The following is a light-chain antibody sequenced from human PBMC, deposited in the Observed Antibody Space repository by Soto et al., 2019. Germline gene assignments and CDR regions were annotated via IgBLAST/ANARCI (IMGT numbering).Light chain of an antibody. CDR1: QPVSSH. V-gene: IGKV3-11*01. J-gene: IGKJ4*01. Sequence: EIVLTQSPATLSLSPGERATLSCRASQPVSSHLAWYQHKPGQSPRLLISETSNRATGVPARFSGSGSGTDFTLTISSLEPEAFAVYYCQQRTNWPLTFGGGTNVEVK. CDR3: QQRTNWPLT. CDR2: ETS.